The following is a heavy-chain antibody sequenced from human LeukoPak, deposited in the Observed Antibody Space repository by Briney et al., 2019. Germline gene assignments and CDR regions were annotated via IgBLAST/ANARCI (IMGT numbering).Heavy chain of an antibody. V-gene: IGHV3-49*04. CDR2: IRSKAYGGTT. D-gene: IGHD3-10*01. CDR3: TRASMVRGVITWFDP. J-gene: IGHJ5*02. Sequence: GGSLRLSCAASGFTFSSHWMHWVRQAPGKGLVWVGFIRSKAYGGTTEYAASVKGRFTISRDDSKSIAYLQMNSLKTEDTAVYYCTRASMVRGVITWFDPWGQGTLVTVSS. CDR1: GFTFSSHW.